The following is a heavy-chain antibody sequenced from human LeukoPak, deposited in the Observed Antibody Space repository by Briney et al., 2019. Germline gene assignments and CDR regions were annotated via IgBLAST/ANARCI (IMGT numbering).Heavy chain of an antibody. CDR1: AFTFSSYW. V-gene: IGHV3-74*01. CDR2: INSDGSST. Sequence: GRSLRLSCAASAFTFSSYWMHWVRQAPGKGLVWVSRINSDGSSTSYADSVKGRFTISRDNAKNSRYLQMNSLRAEDTAVYYCARDTTMIVAYDYWGQGTLVTVSS. CDR3: ARDTTMIVAYDY. D-gene: IGHD3-22*01. J-gene: IGHJ4*02.